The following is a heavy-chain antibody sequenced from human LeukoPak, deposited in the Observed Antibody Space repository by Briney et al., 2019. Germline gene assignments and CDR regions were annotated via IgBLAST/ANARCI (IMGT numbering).Heavy chain of an antibody. CDR1: GFTFSSYW. J-gene: IGHJ4*02. D-gene: IGHD2-15*01. CDR2: IKQDGSGK. CDR3: AGDRDIVVVVAATPPLDY. V-gene: IGHV3-7*01. Sequence: GGSLRLSCAASGFTFSSYWMSWVRQAPGKGLEWVANIKQDGSGKYYVDSVKGRFTISRDNAKNSLYLQMNSLRAEDTAVYYCAGDRDIVVVVAATPPLDYWGQGTLVTVSS.